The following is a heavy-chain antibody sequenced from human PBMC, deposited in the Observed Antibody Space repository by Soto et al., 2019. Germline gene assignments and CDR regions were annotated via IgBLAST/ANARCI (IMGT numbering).Heavy chain of an antibody. Sequence: TLSLTCTVSGGSISSSSYYWGWIRQPPGKGLEWIGSIYYSGSTYYNPSLKSRVTISVDTSKNQFSLKLNSMTAADTAVYYCARHNYGSGSTYFDYWGQGTLVTVSS. J-gene: IGHJ4*02. CDR3: ARHNYGSGSTYFDY. CDR1: GGSISSSSYY. V-gene: IGHV4-39*01. D-gene: IGHD3-10*01. CDR2: IYYSGST.